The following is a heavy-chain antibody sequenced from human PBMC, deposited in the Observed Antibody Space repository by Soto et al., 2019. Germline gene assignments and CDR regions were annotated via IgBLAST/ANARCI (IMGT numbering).Heavy chain of an antibody. J-gene: IGHJ4*02. CDR3: AGGGLLWFGELSPVAFAN. Sequence: GGSLRLSCAASGFTFSDYYMSWIRQAPGKGLEWVSYISSSGSTIYYADSVKGRFTITRDNAKNSLYLQMNSLRAEDTAVYYCAGGGLLWFGELSPVAFANWGQGTLVTVSS. CDR2: ISSSGSTI. V-gene: IGHV3-11*01. D-gene: IGHD3-10*01. CDR1: GFTFSDYY.